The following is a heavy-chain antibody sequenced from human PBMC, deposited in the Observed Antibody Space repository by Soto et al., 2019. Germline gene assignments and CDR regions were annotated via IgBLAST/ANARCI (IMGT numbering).Heavy chain of an antibody. CDR1: GFTFSSYS. D-gene: IGHD3-9*01. CDR3: ARIDEYYDILTGYFYYGMDV. Sequence: PGGYLRLSCAASGFTFSSYSMNWVRQAPGKGLEWVSYISSSSSTIYYADSVKGRFTISRDNAKNSLYLQMNSLRDEDTAVYYCARIDEYYDILTGYFYYGMDVWGQGTTVTVSS. CDR2: ISSSSSTI. J-gene: IGHJ6*02. V-gene: IGHV3-48*02.